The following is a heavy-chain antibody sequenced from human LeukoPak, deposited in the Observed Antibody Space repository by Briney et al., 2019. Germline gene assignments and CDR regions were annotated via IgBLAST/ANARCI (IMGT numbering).Heavy chain of an antibody. CDR3: ARLPVAASGRGYYYYYGMDV. V-gene: IGHV4-59*08. CDR2: IYYSGST. J-gene: IGHJ6*02. D-gene: IGHD6-13*01. Sequence: PSETVSLTCTVSGCSISSHYWSWIRQPPGKGLEWIGYIYYSGSTNDKPSLKSQVTISIDTSKNRFSLKLSSVTAADTTVYYCARLPVAASGRGYYYYYGMDVWGQGTTVTVSS. CDR1: GCSISSHY.